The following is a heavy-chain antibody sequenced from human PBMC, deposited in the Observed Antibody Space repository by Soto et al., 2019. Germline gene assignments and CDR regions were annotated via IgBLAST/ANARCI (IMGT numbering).Heavy chain of an antibody. CDR1: GYTFTGYY. CDR3: ARTRYSGSYDY. CDR2: INPNSGDT. V-gene: IGHV1-2*04. J-gene: IGHJ4*02. D-gene: IGHD1-26*01. Sequence: QVQLVQSGAEVKKPGASVKVSCKASGYTFTGYYMHWVRQAPGQGLEWMGWINPNSGDTNYAQKFQGWVTMTRDTSISTAYMELSRLRSDDTAVYYCARTRYSGSYDYWGQGTLVTVSS.